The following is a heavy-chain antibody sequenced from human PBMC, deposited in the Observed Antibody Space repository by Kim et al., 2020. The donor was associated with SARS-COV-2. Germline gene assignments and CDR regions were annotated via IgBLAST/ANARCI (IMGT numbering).Heavy chain of an antibody. CDR1: GGSISSSSYY. CDR2: IDYRGNT. CDR3: ARDTRPYCSSTSCPNRGMDV. V-gene: IGHV4-39*07. Sequence: SETLSLTCTVSGGSISSSSYYWGWIRQPPGKGLEWIGSIDYRGNTYYNPSLKSRVTISVDTSKNQFSLKLSSVTAADTAVYYCARDTRPYCSSTSCPNRGMDVWGQGATVTVSS. D-gene: IGHD2-2*01. J-gene: IGHJ6*01.